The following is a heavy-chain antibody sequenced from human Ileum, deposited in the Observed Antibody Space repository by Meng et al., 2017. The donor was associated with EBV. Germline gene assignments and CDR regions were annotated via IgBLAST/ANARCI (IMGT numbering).Heavy chain of an antibody. V-gene: IGHV4-61*08. J-gene: IGHJ4*02. CDR2: MSYTGST. Sequence: HVQLLEVGPGLVKPSENPFLPCSFSNGSVSSYGYYWTWIRQHPGKGLEWIGYMSYTGSTNYKSTLKSRVTISVDKSKNQFSLKLSSVTAADTAVYYCARERGGGDRGIQWGQGTLVTVSS. D-gene: IGHD2-21*02. CDR1: NGSVSSYGYY. CDR3: ARERGGGDRGIQ.